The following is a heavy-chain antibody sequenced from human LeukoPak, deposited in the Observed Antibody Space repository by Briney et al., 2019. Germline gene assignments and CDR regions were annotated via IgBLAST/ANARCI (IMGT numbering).Heavy chain of an antibody. D-gene: IGHD3-10*01. CDR3: ATDGYYYGSGSYPPRHWFDP. CDR1: GYTLTELS. CDR2: FDPEDGET. Sequence: RASVKVSCKVSGYTLTELSMHWVRQAPGKGLEWMGGFDPEDGETIYAQKFQGRVTMTEDTSTDTAYMELSSLRSEATAVYYYATDGYYYGSGSYPPRHWFDPWGQGTLVTVSS. J-gene: IGHJ5*02. V-gene: IGHV1-24*01.